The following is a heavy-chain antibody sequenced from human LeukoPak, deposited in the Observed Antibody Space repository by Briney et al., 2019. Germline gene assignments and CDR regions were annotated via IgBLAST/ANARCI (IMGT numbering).Heavy chain of an antibody. CDR2: ISYDGRQK. J-gene: IGHJ4*02. V-gene: IGHV3-30*14. CDR3: ARVSTVVVPAAPDY. D-gene: IGHD2-2*01. CDR1: GFTFSTYA. Sequence: GGSLRLSCAASGFTFSTYAMHWVRQAPGKGLEWVAVISYDGRQKYYADSVKGRFTISRDNSKNTLFLQMNSLRDEDTAVYYCARVSTVVVPAAPDYWGQGTLVTVSS.